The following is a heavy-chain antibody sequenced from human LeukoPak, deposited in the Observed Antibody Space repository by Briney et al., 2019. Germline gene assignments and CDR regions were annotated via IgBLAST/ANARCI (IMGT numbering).Heavy chain of an antibody. D-gene: IGHD3-22*01. Sequence: GAAVTVSLSGSGYTFTGYYMHWVRQAPGQGLEWMGWINTNSGGTNYAQKFQGRVTMTRDTSISTAYMELSRLRSDDTAVYYCARGRASPSGYYYDYWGQGTLVTVSS. CDR2: INTNSGGT. J-gene: IGHJ4*02. CDR3: ARGRASPSGYYYDY. CDR1: GYTFTGYY. V-gene: IGHV1-2*02.